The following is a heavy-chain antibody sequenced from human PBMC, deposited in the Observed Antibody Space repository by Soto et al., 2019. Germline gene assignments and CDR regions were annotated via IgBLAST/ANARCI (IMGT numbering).Heavy chain of an antibody. V-gene: IGHV3-23*01. J-gene: IGHJ4*02. CDR1: GFTFSSYA. Sequence: GGSVRLSCAASGFTFSSYAMSWVRQAPGKGLEWVSAISGSGGSTYYADSVKGRFTISRDNSKNTLYLQMNSLRAEDTAVYYCAKAPLESEYYFDYWGQGTLVTVSS. D-gene: IGHD3-3*01. CDR2: ISGSGGST. CDR3: AKAPLESEYYFDY.